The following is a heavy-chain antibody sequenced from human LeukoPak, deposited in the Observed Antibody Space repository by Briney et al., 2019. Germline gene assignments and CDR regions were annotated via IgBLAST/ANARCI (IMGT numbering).Heavy chain of an antibody. Sequence: SETLSLTCTVSGGAISGYYWNWIRQPPGRGLEWIGHIHYSGSANYNPSLKSRVTISVDTSKNQFSLKLSSVTAADTAVYYCARLGYCSGGRCLNDYWGQGTLVTVSS. J-gene: IGHJ4*02. CDR3: ARLGYCSGGRCLNDY. D-gene: IGHD2-15*01. CDR2: IHYSGSA. CDR1: GGAISGYY. V-gene: IGHV4-59*08.